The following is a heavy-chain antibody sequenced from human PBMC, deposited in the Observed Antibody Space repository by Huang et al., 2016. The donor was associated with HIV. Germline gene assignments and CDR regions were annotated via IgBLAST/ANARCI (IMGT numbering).Heavy chain of an antibody. Sequence: EVQLLESGGGLVQPGGSLRLSCAASGFTFNNYAMNWVRQGAGKGLEWVSTISGNGGSTYDADSGKGRFTISRDNSKNTRYLQMNSLRVEDTAVYYCAKGIKSSGSYYFDYWGQGTLVTVSS. CDR1: GFTFNNYA. CDR3: AKGIKSSGSYYFDY. V-gene: IGHV3-23*01. J-gene: IGHJ4*02. D-gene: IGHD3-10*01. CDR2: ISGNGGST.